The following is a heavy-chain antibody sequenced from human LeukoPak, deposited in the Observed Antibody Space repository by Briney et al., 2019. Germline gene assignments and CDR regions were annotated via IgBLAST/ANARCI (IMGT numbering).Heavy chain of an antibody. CDR3: ARDRGRYDSSGYYYEGYFDY. CDR1: GFTFSSYS. CDR2: ISSRSSYI. V-gene: IGHV3-21*01. Sequence: GGSLRLSCAASGFTFSSYSMNWVRQAPGKGLEWVSCISSRSSYIYYADSVKGRFTISRDNAKNSLYLQMNSLRAEDTAVYYCARDRGRYDSSGYYYEGYFDYWGQGTLVTVSS. J-gene: IGHJ4*02. D-gene: IGHD3-22*01.